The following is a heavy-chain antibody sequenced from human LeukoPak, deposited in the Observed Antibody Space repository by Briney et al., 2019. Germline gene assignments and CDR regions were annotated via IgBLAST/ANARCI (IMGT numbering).Heavy chain of an antibody. CDR1: GGTFSSYA. D-gene: IGHD4-17*01. CDR3: QAAGSTVTTPFDY. CDR2: IIPIFGTA. J-gene: IGHJ4*02. V-gene: IGHV1-69*01. Sequence: GASVKVSCKASGGTFSSYAISWVRQAPGQGLEWMGGIIPIFGTANYAQKFQGRVTITADESTSTAYMELSSLRSEDTAVYYCQAAGSTVTTPFDYWGQGTLVTVSS.